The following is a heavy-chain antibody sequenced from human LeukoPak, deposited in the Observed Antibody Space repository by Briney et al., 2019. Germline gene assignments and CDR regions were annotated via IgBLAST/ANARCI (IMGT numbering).Heavy chain of an antibody. V-gene: IGHV3-48*02. CDR2: ITADSGTT. CDR1: GFTFSTKS. J-gene: IGHJ4*02. CDR3: ASRDYFDY. Sequence: GGSLRLSCAVTGFTFSTKSMNWVRQAPGKGLEWVSYITADSGTTYYADSVKGRFTISRDNAKNSLYLQMNSLRDEDTAVYYCASRDYFDYWGEGTLVTVSS.